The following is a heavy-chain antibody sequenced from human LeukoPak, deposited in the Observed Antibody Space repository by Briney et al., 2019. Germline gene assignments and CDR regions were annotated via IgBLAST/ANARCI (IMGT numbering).Heavy chain of an antibody. CDR3: ARDNIPYHYDSSGYSRGIAFDI. Sequence: GGSLRLSCAASGFTFSTYSMNWVRQAPGKGLEWVSYISSNNFTVYYADSVKGRFTISRDNAKNSLYLQMNGLRAEDTAVYYCARDNIPYHYDSSGYSRGIAFDIWGQGTMVTVSS. D-gene: IGHD3-22*01. J-gene: IGHJ3*02. V-gene: IGHV3-48*04. CDR1: GFTFSTYS. CDR2: ISSNNFTV.